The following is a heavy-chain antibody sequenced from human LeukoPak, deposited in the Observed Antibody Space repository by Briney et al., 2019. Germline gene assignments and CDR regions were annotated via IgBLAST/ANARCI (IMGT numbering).Heavy chain of an antibody. J-gene: IGHJ5*02. D-gene: IGHD1-26*01. CDR1: GGSISGSSYY. Sequence: SETLSLTCTVSGGSISGSSYYWGWIRQPPGKGLEWIGSIYYSGNTYYNASLKSQVSISIDTSKNQFSLKLISVTVADTAIYYCARGQGATVPQVGKNWFDPWGQGTRVTVSS. CDR2: IYYSGNT. CDR3: ARGQGATVPQVGKNWFDP. V-gene: IGHV4-39*01.